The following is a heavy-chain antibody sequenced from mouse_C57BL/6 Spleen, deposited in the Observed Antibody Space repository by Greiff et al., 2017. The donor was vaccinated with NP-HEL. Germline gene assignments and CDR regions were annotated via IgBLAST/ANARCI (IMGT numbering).Heavy chain of an antibody. CDR1: GYSITSGYY. J-gene: IGHJ2*01. Sequence: EVQLQESGPGLVKPSQSLSLTCSVTGYSITSGYYWNWIRQFPGNKLEWMGYISYDGSNNYNPSLKNRISITRDTSKNQFFLKLNSVTTEDTATYYCAREGLLLDYWGQGTTLTVSS. CDR2: ISYDGSN. D-gene: IGHD2-3*01. CDR3: AREGLLLDY. V-gene: IGHV3-6*01.